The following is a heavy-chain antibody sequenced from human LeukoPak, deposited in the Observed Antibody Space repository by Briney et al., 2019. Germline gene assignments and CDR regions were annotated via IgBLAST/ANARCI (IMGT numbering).Heavy chain of an antibody. V-gene: IGHV4-30-2*01. CDR2: IHESGAT. J-gene: IGHJ5*02. Sequence: PSETLSLTCSVSGRSISGGGYYWSWIRLRPGKGLEWIGDIHESGATSYKSSLKSRVIISIDRSKNHFSLRLNSVTAADTAVYYCARIKGLGGYEPMNWFDPWGQGTLVTVSS. CDR1: GRSISGGGYY. D-gene: IGHD5-12*01. CDR3: ARIKGLGGYEPMNWFDP.